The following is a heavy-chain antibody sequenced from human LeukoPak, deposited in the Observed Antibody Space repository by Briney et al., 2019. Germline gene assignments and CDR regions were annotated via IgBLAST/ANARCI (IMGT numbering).Heavy chain of an antibody. CDR2: INPNSGGT. Sequence: ASVKVSCKASGYTFTGYYMHWVRQAPGQGLEWMGWINPNSGGTNYAQKFQGRVTMTRDTSISTAYMELSRLRSDDTAVYYCARRYCSGGSCQMSPFDQWGPGTLVTVSS. J-gene: IGHJ4*02. CDR3: ARRYCSGGSCQMSPFDQ. CDR1: GYTFTGYY. V-gene: IGHV1-2*02. D-gene: IGHD2-15*01.